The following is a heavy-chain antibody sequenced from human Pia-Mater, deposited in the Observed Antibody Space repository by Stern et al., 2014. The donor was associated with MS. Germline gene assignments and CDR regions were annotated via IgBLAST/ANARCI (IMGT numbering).Heavy chain of an antibody. CDR1: GYTLTELS. D-gene: IGHD3-10*01. V-gene: IGHV1-24*01. CDR3: AGMVRDDWYFDL. J-gene: IGHJ2*01. CDR2: FDPEDGET. Sequence: AQLVESGAEVKKPGASVKVSCKVSGYTLTELSMHWVRQAPGKGLEWMGGFDPEDGETIYAQKFQGRVTMTEDTSTDTAYMELSSLRSEDTAVYYCAGMVRDDWYFDLWGRGTLVTVSS.